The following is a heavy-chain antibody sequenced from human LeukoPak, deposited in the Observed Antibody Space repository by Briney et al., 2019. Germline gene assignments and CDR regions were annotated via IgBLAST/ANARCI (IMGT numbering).Heavy chain of an antibody. CDR3: ARDNYGDYGGDY. CDR1: GYTFILYG. J-gene: IGHJ4*02. Sequence: ASVKVSCKASGYTFILYGITWVRQAPGQGLEWVGWISAYNGNTNYAQNLQGRVTMTTDTSTRTAYMELRSLRSDDTAVYFCARDNYGDYGGDYWGQGTLVTVSS. CDR2: ISAYNGNT. V-gene: IGHV1-18*01. D-gene: IGHD4-17*01.